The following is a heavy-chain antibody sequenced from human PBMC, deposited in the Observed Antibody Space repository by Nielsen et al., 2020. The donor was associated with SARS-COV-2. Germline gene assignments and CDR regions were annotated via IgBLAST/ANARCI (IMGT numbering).Heavy chain of an antibody. CDR1: GFTFSGSA. Sequence: GESLKISCAASGFTFSGSAMHWLRQASGKGLEWVGRIRSYANDYATAYAASVKGRFTISRDDSKNTAYLQMNSLKTEDTAVYYCSSPTVAYWGQGTLVTVSS. CDR2: IRSYANDYAT. CDR3: SSPTVAY. V-gene: IGHV3-73*01. J-gene: IGHJ4*02. D-gene: IGHD4-23*01.